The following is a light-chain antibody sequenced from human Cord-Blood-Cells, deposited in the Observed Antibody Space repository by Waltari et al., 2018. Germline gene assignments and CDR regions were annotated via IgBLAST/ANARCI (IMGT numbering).Light chain of an antibody. J-gene: IGLJ1*01. CDR1: SRDVVGHNY. V-gene: IGLV2-14*01. CDR2: DVS. Sequence: QSALTQPASVSGSPGQSLTISCTGPSRDVVGHNYGSWYQQHPGKAPKLMIYDVSNRPSGVSNLYSGSKSGNTASLTISGLQAEDEADYYCSSYTSSSTYVFGTGTKVTVL. CDR3: SSYTSSSTYV.